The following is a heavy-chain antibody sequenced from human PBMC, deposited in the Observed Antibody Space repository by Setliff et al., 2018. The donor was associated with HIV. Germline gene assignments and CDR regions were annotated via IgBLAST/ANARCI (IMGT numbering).Heavy chain of an antibody. D-gene: IGHD6-13*01. Sequence: ASVKVSCKASGYAFIRYAILWVRQAPGQGLEWMGWINPNSGGTNYAQKFQGRVTMTRDTSISTAYMELSRLRSDDTAVYYCARVFYSSSWYNGWFDPWGQGTLVTVSS. CDR2: INPNSGGT. J-gene: IGHJ5*02. CDR1: GYAFIRYA. CDR3: ARVFYSSSWYNGWFDP. V-gene: IGHV1-2*02.